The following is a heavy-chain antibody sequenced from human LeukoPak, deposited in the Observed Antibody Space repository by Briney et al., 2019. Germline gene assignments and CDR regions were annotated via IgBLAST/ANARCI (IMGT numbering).Heavy chain of an antibody. Sequence: PSETLSLTCTVSGGSISSGGYYWSWIRQHPGKGLEWIGYIYYSGSTYYNPSLKSRVTISVDTSKNQFSLKLSSVTAADTAVYYCARGAQTTVTKLYYFDYWGQGTLVTVSS. CDR3: ARGAQTTVTKLYYFDY. D-gene: IGHD4-17*01. CDR1: GGSISSGGYY. J-gene: IGHJ4*02. CDR2: IYYSGST. V-gene: IGHV4-31*03.